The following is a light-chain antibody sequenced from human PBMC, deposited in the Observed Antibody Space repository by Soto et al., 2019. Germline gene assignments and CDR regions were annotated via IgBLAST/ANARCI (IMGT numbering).Light chain of an antibody. J-gene: IGLJ1*01. V-gene: IGLV2-14*01. Sequence: QSALTQSASVSGSPGHSITISCTGTGSDIGGYRYVAWYQQRPGKAPKLVIQEVSNRPSGISDRFSGSKSGNTASLTISGLQAEDEADYYCDSYTSSRAYVFGIGTKVTVL. CDR2: EVS. CDR3: DSYTSSRAYV. CDR1: GSDIGGYRY.